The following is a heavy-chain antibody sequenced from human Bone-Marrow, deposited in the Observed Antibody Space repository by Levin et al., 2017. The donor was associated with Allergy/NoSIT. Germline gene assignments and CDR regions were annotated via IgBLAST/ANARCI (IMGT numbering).Heavy chain of an antibody. CDR1: GFTFSSYS. CDR2: ISSSSSTI. D-gene: IGHD1-26*01. CDR3: ARELGGIVGATEPRWYFDL. V-gene: IGHV3-48*01. Sequence: GGSLRLSCAASGFTFSSYSMNWVRQAPGKGLEWVSYISSSSSTIYYADSVKGRFTISRDNAKNSLYLQMNSLRAEDTAVYYCARELGGIVGATEPRWYFDLWGRGTLVTVSS. J-gene: IGHJ2*01.